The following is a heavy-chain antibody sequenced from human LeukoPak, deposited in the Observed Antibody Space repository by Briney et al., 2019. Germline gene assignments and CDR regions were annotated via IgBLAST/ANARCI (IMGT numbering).Heavy chain of an antibody. CDR2: INPNSGGT. D-gene: IGHD4-17*01. Sequence: ASVKVSCKASGYTFTGYYMHWARQAPGQGLEWMGWINPNSGGTNYAQKFQGRVTMTRDTSISTAYMELSRLRSDDTAVYYCARSPSDYGDFIDYWGQGTLVTVSS. CDR3: ARSPSDYGDFIDY. CDR1: GYTFTGYY. V-gene: IGHV1-2*02. J-gene: IGHJ4*02.